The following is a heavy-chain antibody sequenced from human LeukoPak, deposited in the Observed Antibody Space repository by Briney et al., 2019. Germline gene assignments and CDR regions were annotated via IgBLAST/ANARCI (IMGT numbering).Heavy chain of an antibody. Sequence: ASVKVSCKASGYTFTSYNMQWVRQAPGQGLEWIGIINPSTGSSTYTQKFQGRVTMTRDTATSTVYMELSSLRPEDTGLYYCARDVAGSWGYFDYWGQGTLVTVSS. CDR2: INPSTGSS. CDR3: ARDVAGSWGYFDY. J-gene: IGHJ4*02. V-gene: IGHV1-46*01. D-gene: IGHD6-19*01. CDR1: GYTFTSYN.